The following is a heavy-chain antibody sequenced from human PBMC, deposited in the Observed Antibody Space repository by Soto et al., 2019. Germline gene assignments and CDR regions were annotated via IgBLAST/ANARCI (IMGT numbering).Heavy chain of an antibody. J-gene: IGHJ4*02. CDR2: ISGSGGST. CDR1: GFTFSSYA. V-gene: IGHV3-23*01. Sequence: GGSLRLSCAASGFTFSSYAMSWVRQAPGKGLEWVSAISGSGGSTYYADSVKGRFTISRDNSKNTLYLQLNSLSGEDTAMYYCAKSPYDSSGYYYYFQYWGQGTLVTVSS. CDR3: AKSPYDSSGYYYYFQY. D-gene: IGHD3-22*01.